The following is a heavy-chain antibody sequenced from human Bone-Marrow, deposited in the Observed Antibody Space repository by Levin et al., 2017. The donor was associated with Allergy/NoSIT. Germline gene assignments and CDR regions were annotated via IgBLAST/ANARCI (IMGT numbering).Heavy chain of an antibody. Sequence: SETLSLTCTVSGGSISSGGYYWSWIRQHPEKGLEWIGYIYYSGTTHYNPSLKSRVTISVDTPKNQFSLKLSSVTAADTAMYYCTRWLDAFDVWGQGTVVTVSS. CDR2: IYYSGTT. J-gene: IGHJ3*01. D-gene: IGHD5-12*01. V-gene: IGHV4-31*03. CDR3: TRWLDAFDV. CDR1: GGSISSGGYY.